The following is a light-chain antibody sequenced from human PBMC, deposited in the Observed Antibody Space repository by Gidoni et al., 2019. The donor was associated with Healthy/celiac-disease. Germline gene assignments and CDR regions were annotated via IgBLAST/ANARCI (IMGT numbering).Light chain of an antibody. CDR2: AAS. CDR1: QGISSY. V-gene: IGKV1-8*01. Sequence: AIRMTQSPSSFSASTGDRVTITCRASQGISSYLAWCQQKPGKAPKLLIYAASTLQSGVPSRFSGSGSGTDFTLTISCLQSEDFATYYCQQYYSYPPRYTFGQGTKLEIK. CDR3: QQYYSYPPRYT. J-gene: IGKJ2*01.